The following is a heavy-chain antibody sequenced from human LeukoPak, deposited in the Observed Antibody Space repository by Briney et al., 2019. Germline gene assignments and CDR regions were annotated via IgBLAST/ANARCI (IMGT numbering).Heavy chain of an antibody. V-gene: IGHV3-23*01. CDR3: AKAEGDGFNSNFDY. CDR1: GFTFRSYG. CDR2: ISGGGGGT. D-gene: IGHD5-24*01. J-gene: IGHJ4*02. Sequence: GGTLRLSCAASGFTFRSYGMSWVRQAPGKGLQWVSAISGGGGGTYYADSVKGRFTISRDNPRNTLYLQMNSLRPEDTAVYYCAKAEGDGFNSNFDYWGQGTLVTVSS.